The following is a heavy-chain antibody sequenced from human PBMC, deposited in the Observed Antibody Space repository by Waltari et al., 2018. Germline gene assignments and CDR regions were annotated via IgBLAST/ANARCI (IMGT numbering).Heavy chain of an antibody. D-gene: IGHD3-22*01. Sequence: EVQLVESGGGLVQPGGSLRLSCAASGFTFSSYRMNWVRQAPGKGLSWVSYISSSSSTIYYADSVKGRFTISRDNAKNSLYLQMNSLRAEDTAVYYCARDSYGVVAHFDYWGQGTLVTVSS. CDR3: ARDSYGVVAHFDY. CDR1: GFTFSSYR. J-gene: IGHJ4*02. V-gene: IGHV3-48*04. CDR2: ISSSSSTI.